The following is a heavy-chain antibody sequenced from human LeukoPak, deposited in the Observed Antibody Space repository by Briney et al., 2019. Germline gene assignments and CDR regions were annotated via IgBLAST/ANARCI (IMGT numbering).Heavy chain of an antibody. Sequence: GTSLRLSCAASGFTFSSYGMHWVRQAPGKGLEWVAVISYDGSNKYYADSVKGRFTISRDNSKNTLYLQMNSLRAEDTAVYCCAKEGYCSGGSCYSGGSWFDPWGQGTLVTVSS. J-gene: IGHJ5*02. CDR2: ISYDGSNK. CDR1: GFTFSSYG. CDR3: AKEGYCSGGSCYSGGSWFDP. D-gene: IGHD2-15*01. V-gene: IGHV3-30*18.